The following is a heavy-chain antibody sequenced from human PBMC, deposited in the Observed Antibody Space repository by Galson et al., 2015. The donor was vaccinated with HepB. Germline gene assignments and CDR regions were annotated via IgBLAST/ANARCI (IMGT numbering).Heavy chain of an antibody. J-gene: IGHJ4*02. V-gene: IGHV4-34*01. CDR2: INHSGST. CDR3: ARGSCSGGSCYSAYYFDY. D-gene: IGHD2-15*01. CDR1: GGSFSGYY. Sequence: SETLSLTCTVYGGSFSGYYWSWIRQPPGKGLEWIGEINHSGSTNYNPSLKSRVTISVDTSKNQFSLKLSSVTAADTAVYYCARGSCSGGSCYSAYYFDYWGQGTLVTVSS.